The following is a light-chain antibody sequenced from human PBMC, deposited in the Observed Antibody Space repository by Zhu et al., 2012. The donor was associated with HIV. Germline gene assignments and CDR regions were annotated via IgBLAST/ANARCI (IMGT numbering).Light chain of an antibody. CDR2: EAS. Sequence: IQMTQSPSTLSASVGDSVTITCRASQSVHKWLAWYQQKPEQAPKLLIYEASTLETGVPSRFSGSGSETEFTLTISSLQPDDFASYSCQQYYTPSYDFGQGTNLQVK. V-gene: IGKV1-5*03. CDR3: QQYYTPSYD. CDR1: QSVHKW. J-gene: IGKJ2*01.